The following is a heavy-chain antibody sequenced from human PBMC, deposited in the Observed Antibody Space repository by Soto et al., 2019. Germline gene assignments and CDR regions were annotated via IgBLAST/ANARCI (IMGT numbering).Heavy chain of an antibody. CDR2: ISYDGSNK. D-gene: IGHD3-3*01. J-gene: IGHJ6*02. CDR1: GFTFSSYG. V-gene: IGHV3-30*18. CDR3: AKEVWSGPMDV. Sequence: QVQLVESGGGVVQPGRSLRLSCAAGGFTFSSYGMHWVRQAPGKGLEWVAVISYDGSNKYYADSVKGRFTISRDNSKNTLYLQMNSLRAEDTAVYYCAKEVWSGPMDVWGQGTTVTVSS.